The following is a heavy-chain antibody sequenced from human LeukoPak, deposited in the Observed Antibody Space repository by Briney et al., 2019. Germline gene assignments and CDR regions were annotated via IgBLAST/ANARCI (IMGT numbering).Heavy chain of an antibody. Sequence: GSSVKVSCKASGGTFSSYAISWVRQAPGQGLEWMGGIIPIFGTANYAQKLQGRVTITADKSTSTAYMELSSLRSEDTAVYYCASPSSPYYDSSGYYIDAFDIWGQGTMVTVSS. CDR1: GGTFSSYA. D-gene: IGHD3-22*01. CDR2: IIPIFGTA. CDR3: ASPSSPYYDSSGYYIDAFDI. J-gene: IGHJ3*02. V-gene: IGHV1-69*06.